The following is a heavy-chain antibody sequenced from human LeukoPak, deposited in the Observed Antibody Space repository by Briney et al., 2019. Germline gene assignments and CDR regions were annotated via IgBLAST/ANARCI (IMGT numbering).Heavy chain of an antibody. D-gene: IGHD4-17*01. Sequence: GGSLRLSCAASGFTFSGSAIHWVRQASGKGLEWVGRIKGKPNDYATAYAASVKGRFTVSRLDSKNTAYLQMSSLNADDTAIYYCVGPNYGDFGTPPLWGRGTLVTVSS. CDR1: GFTFSGSA. J-gene: IGHJ4*02. CDR2: IKGKPNDYAT. V-gene: IGHV3-73*01. CDR3: VGPNYGDFGTPPL.